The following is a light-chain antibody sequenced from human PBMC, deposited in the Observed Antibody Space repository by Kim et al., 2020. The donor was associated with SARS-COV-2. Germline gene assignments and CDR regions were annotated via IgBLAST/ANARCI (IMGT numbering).Light chain of an antibody. CDR1: QDINNY. J-gene: IGKJ4*01. Sequence: DIQMTQSPSSLSASVGDRVTITCQASQDINNYLNWYQQKPGKAPNLLIHDVSNLATGVPSRFSGGRSGTDFTLTIGSLQPEDFATYFCQQYDNLPFTFGGGTKVDIK. CDR2: DVS. CDR3: QQYDNLPFT. V-gene: IGKV1-33*01.